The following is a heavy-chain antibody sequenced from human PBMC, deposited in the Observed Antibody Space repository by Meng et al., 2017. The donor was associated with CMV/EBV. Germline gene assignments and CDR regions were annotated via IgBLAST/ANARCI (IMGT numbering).Heavy chain of an antibody. CDR3: ARALEGLYNWNYDYYYGMDV. Sequence: ASVKVSCKASGYTFTSYYMHWVRQAPGQGLEWMGIINPSGGSTSYAQKFQGRVTMTRDTSTSTVYMELSSLRSEDTAVYYRARALEGLYNWNYDYYYGMDVWGQGTTVTVSS. D-gene: IGHD1-20*01. CDR1: GYTFTSYY. V-gene: IGHV1-46*01. CDR2: INPSGGST. J-gene: IGHJ6*02.